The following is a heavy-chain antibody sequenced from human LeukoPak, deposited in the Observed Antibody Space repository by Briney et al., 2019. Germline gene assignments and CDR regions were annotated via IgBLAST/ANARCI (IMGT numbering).Heavy chain of an antibody. V-gene: IGHV1-3*01. CDR1: GYIFTSYV. CDR3: ARASPGYSYDYFDY. CDR2: INAGNGNT. J-gene: IGHJ4*02. Sequence: ASVKVACKASGYIFTSYVMHWVRQAPGQRLEWMGWINAGNGNTKSSQKFQGRVTIIRDTSASTAYMEVSSLRSEDTSVYYCARASPGYSYDYFDYWGQGTPVTVSS. D-gene: IGHD5-18*01.